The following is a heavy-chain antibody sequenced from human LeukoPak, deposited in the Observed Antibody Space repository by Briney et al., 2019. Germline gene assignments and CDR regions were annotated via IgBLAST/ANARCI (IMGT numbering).Heavy chain of an antibody. J-gene: IGHJ4*02. D-gene: IGHD2-2*01. V-gene: IGHV3-21*05. CDR1: GFTFSRYA. CDR2: INTDSSDI. Sequence: GGSLRLSCAASGFTFSRYAMNWVRQAPGKGLEWGSYINTDSSDINYADSVKGRFTISRDNARNTLYLQLSSLRAEDSAVYCARDTFQPGLIDSWGQGTLVTVSS. CDR3: ARDTFQPGLIDS.